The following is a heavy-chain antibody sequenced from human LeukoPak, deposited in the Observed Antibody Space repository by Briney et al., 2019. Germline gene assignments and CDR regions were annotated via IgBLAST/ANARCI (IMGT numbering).Heavy chain of an antibody. CDR1: GGSFSGYY. CDR3: ARVARGWFDP. J-gene: IGHJ5*02. CDR2: INHSGST. V-gene: IGHV4-34*01. Sequence: SETLSLTCAVYGGSFSGYYWSWIRQPPGKGLEWIGEINHSGSTNYNPSLKSRVTISVDTSKNQFSLKLSSVTAADTAVYYCARVARGWFDPWGQGTLVTVSS.